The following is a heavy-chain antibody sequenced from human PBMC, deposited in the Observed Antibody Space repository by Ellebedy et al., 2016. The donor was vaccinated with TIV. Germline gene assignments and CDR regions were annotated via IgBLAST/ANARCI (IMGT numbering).Heavy chain of an antibody. V-gene: IGHV1-18*01. Sequence: AASVKVSCKASGYTFTSYGISWVRQAPGQGLEWMGWTSPYNGNTNYAQKVQGRVTMTTDTSTSTAYMELRSLRSADTAVYYCARDRSRSWYYFNYWGQGTPVTVSS. CDR1: GYTFTSYG. CDR2: TSPYNGNT. D-gene: IGHD6-13*01. CDR3: ARDRSRSWYYFNY. J-gene: IGHJ4*02.